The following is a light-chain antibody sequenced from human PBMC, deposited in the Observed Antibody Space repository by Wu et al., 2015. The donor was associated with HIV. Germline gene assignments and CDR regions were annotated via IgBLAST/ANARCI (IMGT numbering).Light chain of an antibody. V-gene: IGKV3-20*01. CDR1: QSVSNNY. Sequence: EIVLTQSPGTLSLSPGERITLSCRASQSVSNNYLAWYQQKPGQAPRLLIYGASSRATGIPDRFSGSGSGTDSTLTISRLEPEDFAVYYCQQYGSSPLTFGGGTKVEIK. J-gene: IGKJ4*01. CDR3: QQYGSSPLT. CDR2: GAS.